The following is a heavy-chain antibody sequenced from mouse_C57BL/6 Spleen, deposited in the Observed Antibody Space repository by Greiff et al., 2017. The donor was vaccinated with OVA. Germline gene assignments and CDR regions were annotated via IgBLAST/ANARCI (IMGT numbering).Heavy chain of an antibody. CDR3: ARENYGSSYEFTY. D-gene: IGHD1-1*01. V-gene: IGHV1-72*01. Sequence: QVQLQQPGAELVKPGASVKLSCTASGYTFPNYCMHWVKQRPGRGLEWIGKIDPNSGYTNYNEKFKSKATLTVDKPSSPAYMQLSSLTTEDSAVFYCARENYGSSYEFTYWGQGTLVTVST. CDR1: GYTFPNYC. J-gene: IGHJ3*01. CDR2: IDPNSGYT.